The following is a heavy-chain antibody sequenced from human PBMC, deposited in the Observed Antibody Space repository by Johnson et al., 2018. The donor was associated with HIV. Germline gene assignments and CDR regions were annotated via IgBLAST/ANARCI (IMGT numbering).Heavy chain of an antibody. CDR1: GFSFSSYG. J-gene: IGHJ3*01. D-gene: IGHD1-26*01. CDR2: ISSSGSTI. V-gene: IGHV3-48*04. Sequence: EVQLVESGGGVVQPGGSLRLSCAASGFSFSSYGMYWARQAPDKGLEWVSYISSSGSTIYYSDSVKGRFTISRDNAKNSLYLQINRLRPEDTAVYYCARESANSGRYSGAFDVWGQGTMVIVSS. CDR3: ARESANSGRYSGAFDV.